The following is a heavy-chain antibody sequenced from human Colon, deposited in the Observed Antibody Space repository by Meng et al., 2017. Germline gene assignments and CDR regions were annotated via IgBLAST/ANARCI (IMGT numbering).Heavy chain of an antibody. J-gene: IGHJ4*02. D-gene: IGHD6-19*01. CDR3: ASFPPPGKQWLVTDY. CDR1: GGSIIGSIW. CDR2: IYHSGSA. V-gene: IGHV4-4*02. Sequence: LRQPGPGVVKPSGPPSLTCDVSGGSIIGSIWWSWVRQPPGKGLEWIGEIYHSGSANYNPSLKSRVTISVDKSKNQFSLKLSSVTAADTAVYYCASFPPPGKQWLVTDYWGQGTLVTVSS.